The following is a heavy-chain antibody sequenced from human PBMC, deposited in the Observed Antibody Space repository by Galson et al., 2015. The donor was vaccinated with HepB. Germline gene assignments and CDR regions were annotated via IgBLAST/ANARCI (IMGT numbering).Heavy chain of an antibody. V-gene: IGHV1-2*06. Sequence: SVKVSCKASGYTFIGYYIHWVRQAPGQGLEWMGRINPNSGGTNYAQKFQGRVTMTRDTSISTAYMELRGLRSDDTAVYYCARDFYGSGNYYYYGMDVWGQGTTVTVSS. CDR1: GYTFIGYY. D-gene: IGHD3-10*01. CDR2: INPNSGGT. J-gene: IGHJ6*02. CDR3: ARDFYGSGNYYYYGMDV.